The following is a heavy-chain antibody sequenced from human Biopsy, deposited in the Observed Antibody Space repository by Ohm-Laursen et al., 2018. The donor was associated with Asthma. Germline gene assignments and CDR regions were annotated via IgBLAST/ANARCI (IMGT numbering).Heavy chain of an antibody. V-gene: IGHV1-69*01. CDR2: IMTVFGTT. D-gene: IGHD6-19*01. CDR3: ARCQVGYSSGWSLLLKKIYYSGMDV. J-gene: IGHJ6*02. CDR1: GGTFSNFA. Sequence: GSSVKVYCKAPGGTFSNFAISWVRQAPGQGLEWLGGIMTVFGTTNYAQKFQGRVTITADESTSTAYMEVTSLRSEDTAIYYCARCQVGYSSGWSLLLKKIYYSGMDVWGQGTEVTVSS.